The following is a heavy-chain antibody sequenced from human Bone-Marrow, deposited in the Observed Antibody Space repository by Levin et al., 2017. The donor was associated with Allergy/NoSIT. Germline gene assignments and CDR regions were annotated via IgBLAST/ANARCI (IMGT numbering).Heavy chain of an antibody. J-gene: IGHJ4*02. D-gene: IGHD6-19*01. Sequence: GGSLRLSCAASGFTFSSYAMHWVRQAPGKGLEWVAVISYDGSNKYYADSVKGRFTISRDNSKNTLYLQMNSLRAEDTAVYYCARDHSPGIAVAGPTYLDYWGQGTLVTVSS. V-gene: IGHV3-30*04. CDR1: GFTFSSYA. CDR2: ISYDGSNK. CDR3: ARDHSPGIAVAGPTYLDY.